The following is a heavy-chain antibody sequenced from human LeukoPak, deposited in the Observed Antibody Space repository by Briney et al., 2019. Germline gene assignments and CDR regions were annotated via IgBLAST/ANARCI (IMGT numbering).Heavy chain of an antibody. CDR2: MNPNSGNT. D-gene: IGHD5-12*01. Sequence: ASVKVSCKASGYTFTSYDINWVRQATGQGLEWMGWMNPNSGNTGYAQKFQGRVTITRNTSISTAYMELSSLRSEDTAVYYCAKENGYRGYDNYYYYMDVWGKGTPVTVSS. V-gene: IGHV1-8*03. J-gene: IGHJ6*03. CDR3: AKENGYRGYDNYYYYMDV. CDR1: GYTFTSYD.